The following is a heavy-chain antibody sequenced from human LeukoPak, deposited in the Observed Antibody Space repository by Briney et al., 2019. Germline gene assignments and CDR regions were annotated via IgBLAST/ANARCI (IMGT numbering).Heavy chain of an antibody. Sequence: GASVKVSCKASEYTFTGYYMHWVRPAPGQGLEWMGWINPNSGGTNYAQKFQGRVTMTTDTSTSTAYMELRSLRSDDTAVYYCARASDYYDSSGYYPDCWGQGTLVTVSS. V-gene: IGHV1-2*02. D-gene: IGHD3-22*01. CDR2: INPNSGGT. CDR3: ARASDYYDSSGYYPDC. J-gene: IGHJ4*02. CDR1: EYTFTGYY.